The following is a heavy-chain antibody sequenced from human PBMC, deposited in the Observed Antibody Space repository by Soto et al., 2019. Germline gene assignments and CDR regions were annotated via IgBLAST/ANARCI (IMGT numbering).Heavy chain of an antibody. V-gene: IGHV4-30-2*01. D-gene: IGHD5-18*01. CDR3: ARETGYSYGTFDY. Sequence: QLQLQESGSGLVKPSQTLSLTCAVSGGSISSGGYSWSWIRQPPGKGLEWIGYIYHSGSTYYNPSLKRRVTISVDRSKNQFSLKLSSVTAADTAVYYCARETGYSYGTFDYWGQGTLVTVSS. CDR1: GGSISSGGYS. CDR2: IYHSGST. J-gene: IGHJ4*02.